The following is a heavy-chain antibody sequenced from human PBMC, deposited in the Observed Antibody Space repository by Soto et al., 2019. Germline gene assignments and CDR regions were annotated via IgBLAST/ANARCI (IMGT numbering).Heavy chain of an antibody. CDR3: AREVDTATDTDY. V-gene: IGHV1-69*08. CDR1: GGTFSSYT. Sequence: QVQLVQSGAEVKKPGSSVKVSCKASGGTFSSYTISWVRQAPGQGLEWVGRIIPILGIAYYAQKFQGRVTITEDNSTSTADMELSSLRSEDTAVYYCAREVDTATDTDYWGQGTLVTVSS. CDR2: IIPILGIA. D-gene: IGHD5-18*01. J-gene: IGHJ4*02.